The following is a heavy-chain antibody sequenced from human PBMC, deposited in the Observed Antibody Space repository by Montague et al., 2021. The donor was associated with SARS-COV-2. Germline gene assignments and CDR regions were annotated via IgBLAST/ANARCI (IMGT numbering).Heavy chain of an antibody. D-gene: IGHD3-9*01. V-gene: IGHV4-34*01. Sequence: SETLSLTCAVSRASLSYYYWAWIRQSPGKGLEWLGEINQGGSPNYTPSLKSRVTISLDTSKKQISLKLNSVTVADTAVFFCARGRPVQGSFRHFDSISSGALDIWAQGSLVIVSS. J-gene: IGHJ3*02. CDR2: INQGGSP. CDR3: ARGRPVQGSFRHFDSISSGALDI. CDR1: RASLSYYY.